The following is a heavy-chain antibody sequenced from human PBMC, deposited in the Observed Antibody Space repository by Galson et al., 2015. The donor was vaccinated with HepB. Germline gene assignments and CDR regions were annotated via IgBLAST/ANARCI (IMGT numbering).Heavy chain of an antibody. CDR2: ISGSGTAI. Sequence: SLRLSCAASGFSFSDYDINWVRQAPGKGLEWISYISGSGTAIDYADSVKGRFTISRDNARNSLYLQMNSLRVEDTAVYYCARDVFASRKMVWFDPWGQGALVTVSS. V-gene: IGHV3-48*01. CDR3: ARDVFASRKMVWFDP. J-gene: IGHJ5*02. CDR1: GFSFSDYD. D-gene: IGHD2-8*01.